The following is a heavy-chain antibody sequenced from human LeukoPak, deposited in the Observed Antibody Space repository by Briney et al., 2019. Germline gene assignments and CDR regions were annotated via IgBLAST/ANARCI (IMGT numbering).Heavy chain of an antibody. J-gene: IGHJ4*02. Sequence: SETLSLTCTVSGYSISSGYYWGWIRQPPGKGLEWIGSIYHSGSTNYNPSLKSRVTISVDTSKNQFSLKLSSVTAADTAVCYCARDDYDILTGYSFYFDYWGQGTLVTVSS. CDR3: ARDDYDILTGYSFYFDY. V-gene: IGHV4-38-2*02. CDR2: IYHSGST. D-gene: IGHD3-9*01. CDR1: GYSISSGYY.